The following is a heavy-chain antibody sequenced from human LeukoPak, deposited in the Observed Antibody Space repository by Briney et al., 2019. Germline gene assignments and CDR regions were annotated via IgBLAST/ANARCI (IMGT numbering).Heavy chain of an antibody. CDR2: ISYDGSNK. CDR3: AWEVRGAHPRQFDY. D-gene: IGHD3-10*01. Sequence: PGGSLRLSYAASGFTFSSYAMHWVRQAPGKGLEWVAVISYDGSNKYYADSVKGRFTISRDNSKNTLYLQMNSLRAEDTAVYYCAWEVRGAHPRQFDYWGQGTLVTVSS. CDR1: GFTFSSYA. V-gene: IGHV3-30*04. J-gene: IGHJ4*02.